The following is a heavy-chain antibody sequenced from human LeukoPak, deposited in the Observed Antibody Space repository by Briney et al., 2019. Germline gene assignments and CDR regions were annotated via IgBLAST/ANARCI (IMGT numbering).Heavy chain of an antibody. V-gene: IGHV3-7*01. Sequence: PGGSLRLSCAASGFSLTRYWMSWVRQAPGKGLEWVANIGKDGSGNHYVDSVKGRFTISRDNAKNSLYLQMNSLRADDTAVYYCARSEDTSWDYYDMDAWGKGTTVPVSS. CDR1: GFSLTRYW. J-gene: IGHJ6*03. CDR3: ARSEDTSWDYYDMDA. D-gene: IGHD5-18*01. CDR2: IGKDGSGN.